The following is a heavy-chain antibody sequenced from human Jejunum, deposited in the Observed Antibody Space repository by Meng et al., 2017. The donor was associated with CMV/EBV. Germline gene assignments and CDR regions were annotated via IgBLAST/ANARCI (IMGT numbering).Heavy chain of an antibody. CDR2: VYYSGST. CDR3: ARDGGLTQYYYYGMDV. V-gene: IGHV4-59*01. J-gene: IGHJ6*02. CDR1: VGAISSYY. Sequence: VGAISSYYWSWIRQPPGKGLEWIGYVYYSGSTNYNPSLKSRVTISVDTSKNQFSLKLSSVTAADTAVYYCARDGGLTQYYYYGMDVWGQGTTVTVSS. D-gene: IGHD2-15*01.